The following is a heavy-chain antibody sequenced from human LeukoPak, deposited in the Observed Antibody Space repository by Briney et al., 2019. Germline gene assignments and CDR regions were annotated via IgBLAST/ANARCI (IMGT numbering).Heavy chain of an antibody. D-gene: IGHD3-22*01. CDR1: RYTFTTYA. J-gene: IGHJ3*02. CDR3: ARHGIPLYYYDSKGAFDI. V-gene: IGHV7-4-1*02. Sequence: ASVKVSCKASRYTFTTYAINWVRQAPGQGLEWMGWINTNTGNPTYAQGFTGRFVFSLDTSVSTAYLQINSLKAEDTAVYYCARHGIPLYYYDSKGAFDIWGQGTMVTVSS. CDR2: INTNTGNP.